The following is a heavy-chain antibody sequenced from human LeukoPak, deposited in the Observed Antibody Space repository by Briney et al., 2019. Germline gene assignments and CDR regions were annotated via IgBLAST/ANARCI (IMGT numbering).Heavy chain of an antibody. Sequence: PSETLSLTCAVYGGSFSGYYWSWIRQPPGKGLEWIGEINHSGSTNYNPSLKSRVTISVDTPKNQFSLKPSSVTAADTAVYYCASSLRGYSYGLFDYWGQGTLVTVSS. CDR3: ASSLRGYSYGLFDY. CDR1: GGSFSGYY. V-gene: IGHV4-34*01. D-gene: IGHD5-18*01. CDR2: INHSGST. J-gene: IGHJ4*02.